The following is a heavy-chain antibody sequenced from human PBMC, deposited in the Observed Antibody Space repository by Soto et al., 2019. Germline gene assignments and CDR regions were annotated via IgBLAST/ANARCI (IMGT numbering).Heavy chain of an antibody. J-gene: IGHJ5*02. CDR1: GFTFSDYA. CDR3: AKGGCSGVSCGWFDP. V-gene: IGHV3-23*01. CDR2: ISGSGGDT. Sequence: EVQLLESGGGLVQPGGSLRLSCAASGFTFSDYAMNWVRQAPGKGLEWVSGISGSGGDTYYADSVNGRFTISSDNSKNTLYLQMSSLRDDDTAVYLCAKGGCSGVSCGWFDPWGQGTLVTVSS. D-gene: IGHD2-15*01.